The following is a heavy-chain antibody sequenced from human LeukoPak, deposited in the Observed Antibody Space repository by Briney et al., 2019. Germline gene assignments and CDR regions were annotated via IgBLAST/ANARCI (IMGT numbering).Heavy chain of an antibody. Sequence: CGPTLVNPTQTLTLTCTFSGFSLSTYGGGVGWIRQPPGKALEWLAIIYWDDDEHYSPSLKSRLTITKDTSKHQVVLTMTNMDPVDTATHYCAHATLAGFFDYGGQGTLVTVSS. J-gene: IGHJ4*02. D-gene: IGHD6-19*01. CDR2: IYWDDDE. CDR1: GFSLSTYGGG. V-gene: IGHV2-5*02. CDR3: AHATLAGFFDY.